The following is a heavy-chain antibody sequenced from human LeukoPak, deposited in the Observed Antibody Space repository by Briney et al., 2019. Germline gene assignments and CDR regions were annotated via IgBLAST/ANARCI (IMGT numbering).Heavy chain of an antibody. CDR3: ARDEYSSGWYLFDY. V-gene: IGHV4-59*01. J-gene: IGHJ4*02. CDR1: GGSISSYY. CDR2: IYYSGST. D-gene: IGHD6-19*01. Sequence: PSETLSLTCTVSGGSISSYYWSWIRQPPGKGLEWIGYIYYSGSTNYNPSLKSRVTISVDTSKNQFSLKLSSMTAADTAVYYCARDEYSSGWYLFDYWGQGTLVTVSS.